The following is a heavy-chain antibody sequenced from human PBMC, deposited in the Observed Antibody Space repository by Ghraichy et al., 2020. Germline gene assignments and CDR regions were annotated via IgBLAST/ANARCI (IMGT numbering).Heavy chain of an antibody. D-gene: IGHD2-2*03. CDR3: ATGYCSSTSCYSDAFDI. Sequence: GESLNISFAASGFTFSSYSMNWVRQAPGKGLEWVSSISSSSSYLYYADSVKGRFTISRDNAKNSLYLQMNSLRAEDTAVYYCATGYCSSTSCYSDAFDIWGQGTMVTVSS. CDR1: GFTFSSYS. J-gene: IGHJ3*02. CDR2: ISSSSSYL. V-gene: IGHV3-21*01.